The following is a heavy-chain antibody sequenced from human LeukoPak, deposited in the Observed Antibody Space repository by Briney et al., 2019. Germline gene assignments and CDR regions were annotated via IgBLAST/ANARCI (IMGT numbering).Heavy chain of an antibody. CDR2: ISAYNGNT. D-gene: IGHD3-22*01. CDR1: GYIFVNFG. V-gene: IGHV1-18*01. CDR3: ARDSSAYTRHFDY. Sequence: ASVKVSCKASGYIFVNFGISWVRQAPRQGLEWVGWISAYNGNTNYAQKFRGRVTMTTDTSTNTAYMELRNVGSDDTAMYFCARDSSAYTRHFDYWGQGSLVTVSS. J-gene: IGHJ4*02.